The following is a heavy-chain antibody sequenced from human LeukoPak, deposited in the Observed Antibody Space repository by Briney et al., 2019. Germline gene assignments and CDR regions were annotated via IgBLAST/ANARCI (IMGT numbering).Heavy chain of an antibody. V-gene: IGHV3-53*01. D-gene: IGHD6-13*01. J-gene: IGHJ5*02. CDR2: IYSGGST. CDR3: ARAYSSSWHNWFDP. Sequence: GGSLRLSCAASGFTVSSNYMSWVRQAPGKGLEWVSVIYSGGSTYYADSVKGRFTISRDNSKNTLYLQMNSLRAEDTAVYYCARAYSSSWHNWFDPWGQGTLVTVSS. CDR1: GFTVSSNY.